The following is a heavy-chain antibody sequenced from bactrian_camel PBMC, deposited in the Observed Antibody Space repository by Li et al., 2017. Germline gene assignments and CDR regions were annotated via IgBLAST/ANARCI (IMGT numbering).Heavy chain of an antibody. Sequence: HVQLVESGGGLVQAGGSLRLTCTASRYPVNTACMAWLRQAPGKEREGVAAIDSDGTTSYAESVKARFAISKDDASSTLYLQMNNLKPEDTAMYYCAADNFCRSGWTLYQLESRRYRGQGTQVTVS. CDR1: RYPVNTAC. V-gene: IGHV3S53*01. CDR2: IDSDGTT. J-gene: IGHJ4*01. D-gene: IGHD6*01. CDR3: AADNFCRSGWTLYQLESRRY.